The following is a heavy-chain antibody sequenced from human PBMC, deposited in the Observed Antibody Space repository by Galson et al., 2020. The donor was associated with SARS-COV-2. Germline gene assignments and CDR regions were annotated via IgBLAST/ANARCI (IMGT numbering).Heavy chain of an antibody. CDR1: GYTLTELS. CDR2: FDPEDGET. V-gene: IGHV1-24*01. J-gene: IGHJ5*02. D-gene: IGHD3-9*01. Sequence: ASVKVSCKVSGYTLTELSMHWVRQAPGKGLEWMGGFDPEDGETIYAQKFQGRVTMTEDTSTDTAYMELSSLRSEDTAVYYCATTGGKILTDYYTDWFDPWGQGTLVTVSS. CDR3: ATTGGKILTDYYTDWFDP.